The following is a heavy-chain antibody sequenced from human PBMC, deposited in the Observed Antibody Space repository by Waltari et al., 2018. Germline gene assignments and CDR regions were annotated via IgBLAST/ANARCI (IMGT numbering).Heavy chain of an antibody. V-gene: IGHV3-30*02. J-gene: IGHJ5*02. D-gene: IGHD3-3*01. Sequence: QVQLVESGGGVVQPGGSLRRSCAASGFTFNAYGMHWVRQAPGKGLEWVAFIQYDGTKKYYVDSVKGRFTISRDNRKNTVSLQMDSLRVDDTAVYYCAKDPGFRESKMNWFDPWGQGILVTVSS. CDR3: AKDPGFRESKMNWFDP. CDR1: GFTFNAYG. CDR2: IQYDGTKK.